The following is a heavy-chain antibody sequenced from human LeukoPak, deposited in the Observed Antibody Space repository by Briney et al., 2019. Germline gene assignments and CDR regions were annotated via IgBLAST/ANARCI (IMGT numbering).Heavy chain of an antibody. Sequence: GGSLRLSCAASGFSFRNYGMYWVRQAPGKGLEWVSFIRDDGDDQYYADSVKGRFTISRDNTKSALFLQMNGLRAEDTAVYYCARGRTGYFQHWGQGTLVTVSS. CDR3: ARGRTGYFQH. V-gene: IGHV3-30*02. D-gene: IGHD7-27*01. J-gene: IGHJ1*01. CDR2: IRDDGDDQ. CDR1: GFSFRNYG.